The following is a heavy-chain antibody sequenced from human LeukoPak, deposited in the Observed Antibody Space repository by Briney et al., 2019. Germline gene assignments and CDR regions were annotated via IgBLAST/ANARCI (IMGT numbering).Heavy chain of an antibody. V-gene: IGHV1-69*13. CDR2: IIPIFGTA. J-gene: IGHJ5*02. CDR3: AREPSSLNWFDP. CDR1: GGTFSSYA. Sequence: SVKVSCKASGGTFSSYAISWVRQAPGQGLEWMGGIIPIFGTANYAQKFQGRVTITADESTSTAYMELSSLRSEDTAVYYCAREPSSLNWFDPWGQGTLVTVSS. D-gene: IGHD6-6*01.